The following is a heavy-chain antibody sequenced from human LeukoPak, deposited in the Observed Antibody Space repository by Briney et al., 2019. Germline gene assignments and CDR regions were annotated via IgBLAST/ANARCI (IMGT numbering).Heavy chain of an antibody. J-gene: IGHJ6*03. Sequence: GGSLRLSCAASGFTFSSYSMNWVRQAPGKGLEWVSYISSSSTIYYADSVRGRFTISRDNAKNSLYLQMNSLRAEDTAVYYCARGSCSGGSCPHYYYYYYMDVWGKGTTVTVSS. D-gene: IGHD2-15*01. CDR2: ISSSSTI. CDR1: GFTFSSYS. CDR3: ARGSCSGGSCPHYYYYYYMDV. V-gene: IGHV3-48*01.